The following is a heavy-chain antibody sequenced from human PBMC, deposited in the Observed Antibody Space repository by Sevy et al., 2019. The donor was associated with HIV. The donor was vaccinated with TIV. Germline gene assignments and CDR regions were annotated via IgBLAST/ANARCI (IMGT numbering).Heavy chain of an antibody. J-gene: IGHJ4*02. CDR2: IYPGDSDT. D-gene: IGHD5-12*01. CDR1: GYSFTSYW. CDR3: ARLGDGYNSPLDY. V-gene: IGHV5-51*01. Sequence: GESLKISCKGSGYSFTSYWIGWVRQMPGKGLEWMGIIYPGDSDTRYSPYFQVQVTISTNKSISTAYLQWSSLTASDTAVCYCARLGDGYNSPLDYWGQGTLVTVSS.